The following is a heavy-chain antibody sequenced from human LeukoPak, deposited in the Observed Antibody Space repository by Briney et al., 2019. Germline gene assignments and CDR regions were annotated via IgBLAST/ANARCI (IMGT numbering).Heavy chain of an antibody. CDR3: ARDLKRGYSSGRYSWGTGSSNDY. CDR2: IIPIFGTA. J-gene: IGHJ4*02. CDR1: GGTFSSYA. V-gene: IGHV1-69*13. Sequence: SVKVSCKASGGTFSSYAISWVRQAPGQGLEWMGEIIPIFGTANYAQKFEGRVAITADESTSTAYMELRSLRSDDTAVYYCARDLKRGYSSGRYSWGTGSSNDYWGQGTLVTVSS. D-gene: IGHD6-19*01.